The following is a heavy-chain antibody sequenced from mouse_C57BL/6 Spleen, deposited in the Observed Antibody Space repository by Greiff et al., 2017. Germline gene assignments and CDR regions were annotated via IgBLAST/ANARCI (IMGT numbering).Heavy chain of an antibody. CDR2: IWSGGST. Sequence: QVQLKQSGPGLVQPSQSLSITCTVSGFSLTSYGVHWVRQPPGKGLEWLGVIWSGGSTDYNAAFISRLSISKDSSNSQVFFKMNSLQADDTAIYYCATMVTTVYAMDYWDQGTSVTVSS. J-gene: IGHJ4*01. V-gene: IGHV2-4*02. D-gene: IGHD2-2*01. CDR3: ATMVTTVYAMDY. CDR1: GFSLTSYG.